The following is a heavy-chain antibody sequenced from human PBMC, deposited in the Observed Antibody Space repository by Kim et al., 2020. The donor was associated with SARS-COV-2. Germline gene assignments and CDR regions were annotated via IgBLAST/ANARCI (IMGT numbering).Heavy chain of an antibody. D-gene: IGHD3-10*01. CDR1: GFTVSSNY. CDR3: ARDQNYYVSGSYRSRPYGMDV. J-gene: IGHJ6*02. CDR2: IYSGGST. V-gene: IGHV3-53*01. Sequence: GGSLRLSCAASGFTVSSNYMSWVRQAPGKGLEWVSVIYSGGSTYYADSVKGRFTISRDNSKNTLYLQMNSLRAEDTAVYYCARDQNYYVSGSYRSRPYGMDVWGQGTTVTASS.